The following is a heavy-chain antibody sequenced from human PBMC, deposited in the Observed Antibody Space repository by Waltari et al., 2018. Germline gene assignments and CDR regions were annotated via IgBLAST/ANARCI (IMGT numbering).Heavy chain of an antibody. CDR3: ARDREILYWWCMLNY. CDR1: GYTFTGYY. Sequence: QVQLVQSGAEVKKPGASVKVSCKASGYTFTGYYMHWVRQAPGQGLEWMGRINPNSGGTNYAQKFQGRVTMTRDTSISTAYMELSRLRSDDTAVYYCARDREILYWWCMLNYWGQGTLVTVSS. CDR2: INPNSGGT. V-gene: IGHV1-2*06. J-gene: IGHJ4*02. D-gene: IGHD2-8*02.